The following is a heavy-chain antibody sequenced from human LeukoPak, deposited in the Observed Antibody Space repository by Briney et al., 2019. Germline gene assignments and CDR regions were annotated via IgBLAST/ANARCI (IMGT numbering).Heavy chain of an antibody. V-gene: IGHV3-30*02. CDR1: GFSFSDFD. D-gene: IGHD3-10*01. CDR3: AIIPLGGRFDY. CDR2: IRSDGSNT. Sequence: GGSLRLSCATSGFSFSDFDMQWVRQAPGQGLEWVAFIRSDGSNTYYGDSVKGRFTISRDNSKKILHLQMNSLRPGDTALYYCAIIPLGGRFDYWGQGTLVIVSS. J-gene: IGHJ4*02.